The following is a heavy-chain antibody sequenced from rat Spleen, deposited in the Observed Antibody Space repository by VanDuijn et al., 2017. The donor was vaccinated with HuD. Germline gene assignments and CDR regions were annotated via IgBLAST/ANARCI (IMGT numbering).Heavy chain of an antibody. CDR1: GFTFNNYW. Sequence: EVQLVESGGGLVQPGRSLKLSCVASGFTFNNYWMTWIRQAPGKGLEWVASITNTGGSTYYPDSVKGRFTISRDNAKSTLYLQMNSLRSEDTATYYCTRDGYYGYLFDYWGQGVMVTVSS. V-gene: IGHV5-31*01. J-gene: IGHJ2*01. CDR2: ITNTGGST. CDR3: TRDGYYGYLFDY. D-gene: IGHD1-7*01.